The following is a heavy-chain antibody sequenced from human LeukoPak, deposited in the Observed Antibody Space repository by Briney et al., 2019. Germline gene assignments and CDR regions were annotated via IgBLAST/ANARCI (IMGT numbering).Heavy chain of an antibody. D-gene: IGHD3-22*01. CDR1: GGTFSSYA. V-gene: IGHV1-69*05. CDR3: ARDLANYYDSSGYGAHAFDI. J-gene: IGHJ3*02. CDR2: IIPIFGTA. Sequence: GASVKVSCKASGGTFSSYAIGWVRQAPGQGLEWMGGIIPIFGTANYAQKFQGRVTITTDESTSTAYMELSSLRSEDTAVYYCARDLANYYDSSGYGAHAFDIWGQGTMVSVSS.